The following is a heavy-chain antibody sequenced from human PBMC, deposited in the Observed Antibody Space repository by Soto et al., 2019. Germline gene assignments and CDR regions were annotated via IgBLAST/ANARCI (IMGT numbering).Heavy chain of an antibody. CDR2: INAGNGNT. CDR3: ARAKWFGESYNPLRLGMDG. Sequence: SVKVSWKASVYTLTRYAIHFVRQAPGQSLEWMGWINAGNGNTKYSQKFQGRVTITRDTSASTAYMDLSSARSDDTAVYYCARAKWFGESYNPLRLGMDGGVQGAPGTVAS. V-gene: IGHV1-3*01. J-gene: IGHJ6*02. D-gene: IGHD3-10*01. CDR1: VYTLTRYA.